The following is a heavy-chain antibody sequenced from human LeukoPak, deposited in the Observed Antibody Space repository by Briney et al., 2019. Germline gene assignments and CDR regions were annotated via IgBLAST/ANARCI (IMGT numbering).Heavy chain of an antibody. CDR2: IYYSGST. CDR3: ARSNWGSAVAWSGYHLRPHYYYYMDV. CDR1: GDSISSYY. D-gene: IGHD3-3*01. V-gene: IGHV4-59*08. Sequence: SETLSLTCTVPGDSISSYYWSWIRQTPGKGLEWIGYIYYSGSTKYNPSLESRVTISVDTSKTQFSLKLSSVTAADTAVYYCARSNWGSAVAWSGYHLRPHYYYYMDVWGKGTTVTVSS. J-gene: IGHJ6*03.